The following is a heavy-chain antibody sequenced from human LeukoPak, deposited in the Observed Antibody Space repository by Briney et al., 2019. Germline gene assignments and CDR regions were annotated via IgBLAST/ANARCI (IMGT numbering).Heavy chain of an antibody. CDR3: ARRGSSGHYMDV. CDR1: GGSISSSSYN. CDR2: IHYSGST. Sequence: PSETLSLTCTVSGGSISSSSYNWGWIRQPPGKGLEWIGNIHYSGSTYYNPSLESRVTTSVDTSKNQFSLKLNSVTVADTAVYYCARRGSSGHYMDVWGKGTTVTVSS. V-gene: IGHV4-39*01. J-gene: IGHJ6*03. D-gene: IGHD6-19*01.